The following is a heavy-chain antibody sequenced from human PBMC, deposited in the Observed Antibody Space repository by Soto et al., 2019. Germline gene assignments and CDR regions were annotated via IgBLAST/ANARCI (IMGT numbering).Heavy chain of an antibody. Sequence: EVQLVESGGGLVKPVGSLRLSCAASGFTFTRYIMNWVRQAPVKGLVWVSSISSTTNYIYYGDSMKCRFTISRDNTKNSLYLEKTSLRAEDTAVYYCARESEDLTSTFDYWGQGTLVTVSS. V-gene: IGHV3-21*06. CDR1: GFTFTRYI. CDR3: ARESEDLTSTFDY. CDR2: ISSTTNYI. J-gene: IGHJ4*02.